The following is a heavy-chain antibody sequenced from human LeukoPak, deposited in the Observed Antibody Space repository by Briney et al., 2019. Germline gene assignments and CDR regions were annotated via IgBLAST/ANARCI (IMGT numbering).Heavy chain of an antibody. V-gene: IGHV3-7*01. CDR1: GFTFSSYA. CDR2: IKEDGSEK. D-gene: IGHD3-22*01. J-gene: IGHJ4*02. CDR3: AREYGYYFDS. Sequence: GGSLRLSCAASGFTFSSYAMSWVRQAPGKGLEGVANIKEDGSEKYYVDSVTGRFTLSRDNAKNLLYLQMNSLRAEDTAVYFCAREYGYYFDSWGQGTLVTVSS.